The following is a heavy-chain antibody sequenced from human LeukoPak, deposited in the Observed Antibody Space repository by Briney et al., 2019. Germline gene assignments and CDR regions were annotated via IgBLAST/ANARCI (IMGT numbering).Heavy chain of an antibody. Sequence: GESLKISCKGSGYSFTSYWIGWVRQMPGKGLEWMGVIYPGDSDTRYSPSFQGQVTISADKSISTAYLQWSSLKASDTAMYYCARRLSVVVPRGAFDIWGQGTMVTVSS. CDR3: ARRLSVVVPRGAFDI. J-gene: IGHJ3*02. V-gene: IGHV5-51*01. CDR2: IYPGDSDT. D-gene: IGHD3-22*01. CDR1: GYSFTSYW.